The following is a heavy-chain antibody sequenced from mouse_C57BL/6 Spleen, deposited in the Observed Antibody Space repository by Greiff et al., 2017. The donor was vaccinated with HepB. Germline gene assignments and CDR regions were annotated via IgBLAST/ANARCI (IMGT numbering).Heavy chain of an antibody. CDR2: IDPETGGT. V-gene: IGHV1-15*01. CDR1: GYTFTDYE. J-gene: IGHJ2*01. Sequence: QVQLQQSGAELVRPGASVTLSCKASGYTFTDYEMHWVKQTPVHGLEWIGAIDPETGGTAYNQKFKGKAILTADTSSSTAYMELRSLTSEDSAVYYCTRGGLLRDYFDYWGQGTTLTVSS. D-gene: IGHD1-1*01. CDR3: TRGGLLRDYFDY.